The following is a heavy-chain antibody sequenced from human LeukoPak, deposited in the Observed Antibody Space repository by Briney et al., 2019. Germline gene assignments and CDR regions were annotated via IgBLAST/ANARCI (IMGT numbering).Heavy chain of an antibody. CDR2: ISYDGSNK. Sequence: GRSLRLSCAASGFTFSSYAMHWVRQAPGKGLEWVAVISYDGSNKYYADSVKGRFTISKDNSKNTLYLQMNSLRAEDTAVYYCARGNLLRYFDPPWFDPWGQGTLVTVSS. CDR3: ARGNLLRYFDPPWFDP. J-gene: IGHJ5*02. V-gene: IGHV3-30-3*01. D-gene: IGHD3-9*01. CDR1: GFTFSSYA.